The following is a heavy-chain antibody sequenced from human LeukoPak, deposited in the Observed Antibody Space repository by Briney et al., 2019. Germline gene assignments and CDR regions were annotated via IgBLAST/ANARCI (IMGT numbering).Heavy chain of an antibody. Sequence: SQTLSLTCAISGDSVSSNSAAWNWITQSPSRGLEFLGRTYYRSKWYKDYAVSVKSRITINPDTSKNQFSLQLNSVTPEDTAVYYCARDRYMDYGYPCFESWGQGTQVTVSS. J-gene: IGHJ4*02. CDR1: GDSVSSNSAA. D-gene: IGHD4-17*01. CDR2: TYYRSKWYK. CDR3: ARDRYMDYGYPCFES. V-gene: IGHV6-1*01.